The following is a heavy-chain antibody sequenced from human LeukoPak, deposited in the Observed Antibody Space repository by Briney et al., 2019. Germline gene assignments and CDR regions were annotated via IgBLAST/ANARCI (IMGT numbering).Heavy chain of an antibody. D-gene: IGHD3-16*02. J-gene: IGHJ4*02. CDR3: ASPFGELSPFFQFDY. Sequence: ASVKVSSKASGYTFTGYYMHWVRQAPGQGLEWMGWINPNSGGTKYAQKFQGRVTMTRDTYISTAYMELSRLRSDDTAVYYCASPFGELSPFFQFDYWGQGTLVTVSS. CDR1: GYTFTGYY. CDR2: INPNSGGT. V-gene: IGHV1-2*02.